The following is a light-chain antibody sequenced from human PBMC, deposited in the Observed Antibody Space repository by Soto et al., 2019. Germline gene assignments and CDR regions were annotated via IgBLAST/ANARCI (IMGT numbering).Light chain of an antibody. J-gene: IGKJ4*02. Sequence: DIQMTQSPSSLSASVGDRVTITCRASQSISSYLNWYQQKPGKAPKLLIYAASSLQSGVPSRFSGSGSGTDFTLTISSLQPEYCATYYCQQSYSTPLTVGGGTKVEIK. V-gene: IGKV1-39*01. CDR2: AAS. CDR3: QQSYSTPLT. CDR1: QSISSY.